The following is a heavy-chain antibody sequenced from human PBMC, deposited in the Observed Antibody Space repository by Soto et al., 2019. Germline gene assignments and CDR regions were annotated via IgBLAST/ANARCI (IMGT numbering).Heavy chain of an antibody. J-gene: IGHJ4*02. V-gene: IGHV5-51*01. Sequence: GESLKISCKGSGYSFVSYWIAWVRQMPGKGLEWMGSIYPGDSDTTYSPSIQGQVTISADKSSTTVYLQWNTLKASDTAMYYCAKTDGYEVEYWGQGTQITVSS. CDR2: IYPGDSDT. D-gene: IGHD5-18*01. CDR1: GYSFVSYW. CDR3: AKTDGYEVEY.